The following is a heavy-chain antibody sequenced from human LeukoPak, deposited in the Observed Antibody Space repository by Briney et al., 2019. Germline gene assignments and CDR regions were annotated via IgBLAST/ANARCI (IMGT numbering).Heavy chain of an antibody. Sequence: SVKVSCKASGGTFSSYAISWVRQAPGQGLEWMGGIIPVFGTANYAQKFQGRVTITADESTSTAYMELSSLRSEDTAVYYCARAIVGATGGAFDIWGQGTMVTVSS. D-gene: IGHD1-26*01. CDR2: IIPVFGTA. CDR1: GGTFSSYA. CDR3: ARAIVGATGGAFDI. V-gene: IGHV1-69*13. J-gene: IGHJ3*02.